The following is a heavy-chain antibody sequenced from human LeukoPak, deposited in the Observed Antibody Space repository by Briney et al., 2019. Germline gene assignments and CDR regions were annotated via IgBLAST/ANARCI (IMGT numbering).Heavy chain of an antibody. CDR3: AKGSALDYFDY. Sequence: GGSLRLSCAASGFTFSCYAMSWVRQAPGKGLEWVSAISGSGGSTYYADSVKGRFTISRDNSKNTLYLQMNSLRAEDTAVHYCAKGSALDYFDYWGQGTLVTVSS. J-gene: IGHJ4*02. CDR2: ISGSGGST. CDR1: GFTFSCYA. V-gene: IGHV3-23*01.